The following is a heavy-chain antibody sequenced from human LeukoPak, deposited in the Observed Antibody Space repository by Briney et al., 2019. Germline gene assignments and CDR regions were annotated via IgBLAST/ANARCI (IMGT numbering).Heavy chain of an antibody. Sequence: SETLSLTCAVYGGSFSGYYWSWIRQPPATGLEWIGEMNHSGSTNYNPSLKSRVTISVDTSKNQFSLKLSSVTAADTDVYYCARAGRWLQFFDYWGQGTLVTVSS. J-gene: IGHJ4*02. CDR1: GGSFSGYY. CDR3: ARAGRWLQFFDY. V-gene: IGHV4-34*01. CDR2: MNHSGST. D-gene: IGHD5-24*01.